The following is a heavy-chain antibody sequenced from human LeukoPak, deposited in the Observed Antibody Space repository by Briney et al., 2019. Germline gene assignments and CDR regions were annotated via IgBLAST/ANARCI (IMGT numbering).Heavy chain of an antibody. CDR2: ISSSSSYI. CDR1: GLTFSSYS. J-gene: IGHJ4*02. D-gene: IGHD1-1*01. CDR3: AKDPLERSDHFDY. Sequence: SGGSLRLSCAASGLTFSSYSMNWVRQAPGKGLEWVSSISSSSSYIYYADSVKGRFTISRDNSKNTLYLQMNSLRAEDTAVYYCAKDPLERSDHFDYWGQGTLVTVSS. V-gene: IGHV3-21*04.